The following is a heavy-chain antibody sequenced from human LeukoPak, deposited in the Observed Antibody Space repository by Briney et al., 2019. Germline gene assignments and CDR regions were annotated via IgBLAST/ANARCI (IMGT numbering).Heavy chain of an antibody. CDR1: GFTFSGYA. D-gene: IGHD4-17*01. Sequence: GRSLRLSCAASGFTFSGYAMHWVRQAPGKGLEWVAVTSYDGGNKYYADSVNGRFTISRDNSKNTLYLQMNSLRAEDTALYYCARNPSSTVTNKYYFDFWGQGTLVTVSS. CDR3: ARNPSSTVTNKYYFDF. CDR2: TSYDGGNK. J-gene: IGHJ4*02. V-gene: IGHV3-30-3*01.